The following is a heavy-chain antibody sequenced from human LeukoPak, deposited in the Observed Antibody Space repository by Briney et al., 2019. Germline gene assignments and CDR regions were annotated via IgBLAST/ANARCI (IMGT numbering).Heavy chain of an antibody. Sequence: NPSETLSLTCTVSGGSISSYYWSWIRQPPGKGLEWIGYIYYSGSTNYNPSLKSRVTISVDTSKNQFSLKLSSVTAADTAVYYCAREAGDHLDYWGQGTLVTVSS. V-gene: IGHV4-59*01. D-gene: IGHD4-17*01. J-gene: IGHJ4*02. CDR3: AREAGDHLDY. CDR1: GGSISSYY. CDR2: IYYSGST.